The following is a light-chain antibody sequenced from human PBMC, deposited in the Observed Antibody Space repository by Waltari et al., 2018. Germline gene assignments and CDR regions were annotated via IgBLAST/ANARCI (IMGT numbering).Light chain of an antibody. V-gene: IGKV4-1*01. CDR3: QQYYSTPIT. CDR2: WAS. Sequence: DIVMTQSPDSLAVSLGERATINCKSSQSVLYSSNNKNYLAWYQQKPGQPPKLLIFWASTRESGVPDRFNGSGSGTDFTLTISSLQAEDVAVYYCQQYYSTPITFGQGTRLEI. CDR1: QSVLYSSNNKNY. J-gene: IGKJ5*01.